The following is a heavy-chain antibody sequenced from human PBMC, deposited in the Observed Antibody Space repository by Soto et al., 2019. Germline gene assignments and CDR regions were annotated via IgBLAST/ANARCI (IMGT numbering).Heavy chain of an antibody. J-gene: IGHJ5*02. D-gene: IGHD6-19*01. CDR3: AKDRSRIAVAAPFDP. CDR1: GFTFSSYG. V-gene: IGHV3-30*18. CDR2: ISYDGSNK. Sequence: QVQLVESGGGVGQPGRSLRLSCAASGFTFSSYGMHWVRQAPGKGLEWVAVISYDGSNKYYADSVKGRFTISRDNSKNALYLQMNSLRAEDAAVYYCAKDRSRIAVAAPFDPWGQGTLVTVSS.